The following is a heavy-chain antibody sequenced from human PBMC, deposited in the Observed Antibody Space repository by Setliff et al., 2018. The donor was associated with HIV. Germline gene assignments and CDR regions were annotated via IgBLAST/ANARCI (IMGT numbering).Heavy chain of an antibody. J-gene: IGHJ4*02. V-gene: IGHV4-34*01. CDR1: GGSISSYY. D-gene: IGHD2-21*02. CDR3: ARRMPIAGDPFDS. Sequence: SETLSLTCTVSGGSISSYYWSWIRQPPGKGLEWIGEINHSGSTNYNPSLESRVTISVDTSKNQFSLKLNSVTAADTSVYFCARRMPIAGDPFDSWGQGTLVTVSS. CDR2: INHSGST.